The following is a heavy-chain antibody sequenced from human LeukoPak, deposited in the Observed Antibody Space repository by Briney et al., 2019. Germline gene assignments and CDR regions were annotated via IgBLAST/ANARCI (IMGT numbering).Heavy chain of an antibody. J-gene: IGHJ5*02. CDR3: AKAGANWFDP. CDR1: GFTFSGYA. Sequence: GGSLRLSCTASGFTFSGYAMSWVRQAPGKGLQWVSTISRSGDNTYDPDSVKGRSTISRDNSKNTLYVQMNSLRAEDTAIYYCAKAGANWFDPWGQGTLVTVSS. V-gene: IGHV3-23*01. D-gene: IGHD3-10*01. CDR2: ISRSGDNT.